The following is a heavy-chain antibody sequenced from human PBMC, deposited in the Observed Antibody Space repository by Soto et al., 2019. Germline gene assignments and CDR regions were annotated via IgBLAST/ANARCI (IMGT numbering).Heavy chain of an antibody. CDR1: GGTFSSYA. D-gene: IGHD2-15*01. Sequence: SVKVSCKASGGTFSSYAISWVRQAPGQGLEWMGGIIPIFGTANYAQKFQGRVTITADESTSTAYMEPSSLRSEDTAVYYCAASGYCSGRTCHIRTFDYPGQGTLVTVPS. CDR3: AASGYCSGRTCHIRTFDY. CDR2: IIPIFGTA. V-gene: IGHV1-69*13. J-gene: IGHJ4*02.